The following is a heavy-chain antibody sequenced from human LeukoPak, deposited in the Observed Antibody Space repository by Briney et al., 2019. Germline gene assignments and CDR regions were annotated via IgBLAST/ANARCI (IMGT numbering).Heavy chain of an antibody. V-gene: IGHV4-38-2*02. CDR3: ARETGWYYFDY. CDR2: IHHSGST. D-gene: IGHD6-19*01. CDR1: VYSISSGYY. J-gene: IGHJ4*02. Sequence: PSETLSLTCAVSVYSISSGYYWGWIRQPPGKGLEWIGSIHHSGSTHYNPSLKSRVTISVDKSKNQFSLKLSSVTAADTAVYYCARETGWYYFDYWGQGTLVTVSS.